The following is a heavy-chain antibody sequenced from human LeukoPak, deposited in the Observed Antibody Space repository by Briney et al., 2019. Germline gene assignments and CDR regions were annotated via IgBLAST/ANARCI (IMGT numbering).Heavy chain of an antibody. CDR2: IDPSDSYA. CDR3: ARTGYSYGYEFDY. J-gene: IGHJ4*02. D-gene: IGHD5-18*01. Sequence: GESLLISCKGSGYSFTSYWISWVRQMPGKGLEWMGRIDPSDSYANYSPSFQGQVTISADKSISTAYLQWSSLKASDTAMYYCARTGYSYGYEFDYWGQGTLVTVSS. V-gene: IGHV5-10-1*04. CDR1: GYSFTSYW.